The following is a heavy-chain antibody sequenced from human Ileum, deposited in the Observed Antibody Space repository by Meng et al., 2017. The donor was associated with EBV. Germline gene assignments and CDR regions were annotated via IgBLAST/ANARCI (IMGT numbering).Heavy chain of an antibody. D-gene: IGHD6-13*01. CDR1: GASFSSTPYY. CDR3: ARDYSSSWYSGGFFKY. CDR2: IFNSGST. J-gene: IGHJ1*01. Sequence: QLLLQGSGPGLVKPSETLSLPCTVPGASFSSTPYYWGWIRQPPGKGLEWIGNIFNSGSTSYSPSLKSRVTISVDTSKNQFSLKLSSVTAADTAVYYCARDYSSSWYSGGFFKYWGQGILVTVSS. V-gene: IGHV4-39*07.